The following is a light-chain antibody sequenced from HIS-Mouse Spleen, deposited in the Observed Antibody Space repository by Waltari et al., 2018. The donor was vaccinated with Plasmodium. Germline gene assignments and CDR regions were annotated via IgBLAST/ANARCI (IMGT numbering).Light chain of an antibody. V-gene: IGLV3-10*01. J-gene: IGLJ3*02. CDR2: EDS. Sequence: SYELTQPPSVSVSPGQTASTTCSGDALPKKYPYLYQQKPGQAPGLVIYEDSKRPSGIPERFSGSSSGTMATLTISGAQVEDEADYYCYSTDSSGNHRVFGGGTKLTVL. CDR1: ALPKKY. CDR3: YSTDSSGNHRV.